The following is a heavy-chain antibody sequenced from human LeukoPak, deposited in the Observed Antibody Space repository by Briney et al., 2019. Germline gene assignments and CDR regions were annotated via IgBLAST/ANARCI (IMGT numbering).Heavy chain of an antibody. CDR3: ASPNYYGSGISDAFDI. Sequence: GASVKVSCKASGYTFTGYYMHWVRQAPGQGLEGMGWINPNSGRTNYAQKFQGRVTLTRDTSISTAYMELSRLRSDDTAVYYCASPNYYGSGISDAFDIWGQGTMVTVSS. J-gene: IGHJ3*02. V-gene: IGHV1-2*02. CDR1: GYTFTGYY. D-gene: IGHD3-10*01. CDR2: INPNSGRT.